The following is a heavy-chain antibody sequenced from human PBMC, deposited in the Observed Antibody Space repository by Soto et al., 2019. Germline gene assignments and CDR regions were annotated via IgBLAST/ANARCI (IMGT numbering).Heavy chain of an antibody. V-gene: IGHV3-43*01. D-gene: IGHD2-15*01. CDR3: AKDGIAWH. CDR1: GFTFGDYT. J-gene: IGHJ4*02. CDR2: ITWDGINI. Sequence: GGSLRLSCTASGFTFGDYTMHWVRQAPGKGLEWVTLITWDGINIEYADSVRGRLPISRDNSKNYLYLQMICLRYEDTAFYYCAKDGIAWHWGQGTLVTVSS.